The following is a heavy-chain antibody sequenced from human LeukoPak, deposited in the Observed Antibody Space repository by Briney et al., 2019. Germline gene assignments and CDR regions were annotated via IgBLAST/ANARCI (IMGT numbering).Heavy chain of an antibody. D-gene: IGHD3-9*01. CDR3: ARDGHYDILTGYFQD. J-gene: IGHJ1*01. Sequence: GGSLRLSCAASGFIFSDYNMNWVRQAPGKGLEWLSFIDSSSSTIYYADSVKGRFAISRDNAKNSLFLQMDSLRAEDTALYYCARDGHYDILTGYFQDWGQGTLVTVSS. CDR2: IDSSSSTI. CDR1: GFIFSDYN. V-gene: IGHV3-48*04.